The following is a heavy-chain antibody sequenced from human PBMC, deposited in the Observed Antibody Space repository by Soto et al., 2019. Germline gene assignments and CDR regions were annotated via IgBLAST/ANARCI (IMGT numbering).Heavy chain of an antibody. CDR2: MLYSGLT. CDR3: APLSVSLSGPYGIHV. V-gene: IGHV4-34*12. Sequence: SETLSLTCAVYGGSFSGYYWSWIRQPPGKGLEWIGSMLYSGLTYYNPSLKSRVTLSVDTSKNQFSVRLNSVTASDTAGYYCAPLSVSLSGPYGIHVWGQGTTVTVS. CDR1: GGSFSGYY. D-gene: IGHD2-15*01. J-gene: IGHJ6*02.